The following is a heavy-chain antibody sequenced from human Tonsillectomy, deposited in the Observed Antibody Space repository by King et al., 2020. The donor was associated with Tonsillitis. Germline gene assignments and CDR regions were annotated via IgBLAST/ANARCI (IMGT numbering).Heavy chain of an antibody. CDR1: GGSISSSTYY. J-gene: IGHJ4*02. D-gene: IGHD6-6*01. Sequence: HLQLQESGPGLVKPSETLSLTCTVSGGSISSSTYYWGWIRQPPGKGLEWIGNVYYSRSTNYNPSLKSRVTIFVDTSKNQFSLKLTSVTAADTAVYYCARVRIAVRPYYFDDGGEGSLVTVSA. CDR2: VYYSRST. V-gene: IGHV4-39*01. CDR3: ARVRIAVRPYYFDD.